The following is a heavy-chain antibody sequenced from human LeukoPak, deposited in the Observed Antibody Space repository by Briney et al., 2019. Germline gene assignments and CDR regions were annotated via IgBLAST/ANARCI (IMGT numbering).Heavy chain of an antibody. CDR3: ARGGHAAYCSSTSCYSGGKSDFDY. D-gene: IGHD2-2*01. CDR2: INHSGST. Sequence: SETLSLTCAVYGVSFSGYYLSWIRQPPGKGLEWIWEINHSGSTNYNPSLKSRVTISVDTSKNQFSLKLSSVTAADTAVYYCARGGHAAYCSSTSCYSGGKSDFDYWGQGTLVTVSS. V-gene: IGHV4-34*01. CDR1: GVSFSGYY. J-gene: IGHJ4*02.